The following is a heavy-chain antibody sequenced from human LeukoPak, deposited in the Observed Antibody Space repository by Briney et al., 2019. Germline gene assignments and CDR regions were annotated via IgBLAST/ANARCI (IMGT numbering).Heavy chain of an antibody. J-gene: IGHJ4*02. CDR3: ARALGPYYFDY. Sequence: PSETLSLTCIVSGGSFSSSGYSWPWIRQYPGKGLEWVGYIYSTGNTYYNPSLKSRVVISVDTSKSQFSLRLSSVTAADTAVYYCARALGPYYFDYWGQGTLVTVSS. CDR1: GGSFSSSGYS. V-gene: IGHV4-31*03. CDR2: IYSTGNT.